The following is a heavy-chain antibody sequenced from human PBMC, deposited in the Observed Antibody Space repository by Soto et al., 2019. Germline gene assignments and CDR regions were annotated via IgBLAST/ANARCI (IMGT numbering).Heavy chain of an antibody. D-gene: IGHD6-19*01. CDR1: GYNFIDYD. J-gene: IGHJ5*02. CDR3: SRNPYGSGLVAP. CDR2: MTANSGNT. V-gene: IGHV1-8*01. Sequence: QVQLVQSGAEVKKPGASVKFSCKASGYNFIDYDINWMRQSTGQGLEWMGWMTANSGNTGYAQKFQGRVTLTRDTSIGTAYMELSSLKTEDTAVYYCSRNPYGSGLVAPWGHGTLVTVSS.